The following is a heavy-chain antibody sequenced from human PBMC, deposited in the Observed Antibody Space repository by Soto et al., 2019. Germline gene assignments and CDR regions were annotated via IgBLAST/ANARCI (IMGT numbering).Heavy chain of an antibody. CDR2: IFPGDSDT. CDR1: GYSFTSNW. V-gene: IGHV5-51*01. Sequence: GEYLKISCKVSGYSFTSNWIAWVRQKAGKGLEWMWSIFPGDSDTRYSPSFHGQVTISADESISTAYLQWSSLKASDSAMYYCARLIGTSSWFDSWGQGDLVTVSS. J-gene: IGHJ5*01. D-gene: IGHD2-2*01. CDR3: ARLIGTSSWFDS.